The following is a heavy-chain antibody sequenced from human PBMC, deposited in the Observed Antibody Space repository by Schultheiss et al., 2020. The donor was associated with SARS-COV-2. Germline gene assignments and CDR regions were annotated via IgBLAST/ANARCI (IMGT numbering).Heavy chain of an antibody. Sequence: SETLSLTCAVSGGSISSSNWWSWVRQPPGKGLEWIGSIYYSGSTYYNPSLQSRVTISVDKSKNQFSLKVNSVTAADTAVYYCARSSGHLDYWGQGTLVTVSS. CDR1: GGSISSSNW. J-gene: IGHJ4*02. V-gene: IGHV4-4*02. CDR2: IYYSGST. D-gene: IGHD6-19*01. CDR3: ARSSGHLDY.